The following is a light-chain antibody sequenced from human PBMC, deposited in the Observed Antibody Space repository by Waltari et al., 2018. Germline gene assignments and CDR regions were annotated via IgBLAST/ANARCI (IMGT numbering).Light chain of an antibody. V-gene: IGLV2-14*01. CDR2: DVS. CDR3: SSYTSSNTLV. Sequence: QSALTQPASVSGSPGQSIPMSCTGTSSDVGGYHYVSWYQQYPGKAPKLMIYDVSQRPSGVSNRFSGSKSGNTASLTISGLQAEDEADYYCSSYTSSNTLVFGVGTKLTVL. J-gene: IGLJ3*02. CDR1: SSDVGGYHY.